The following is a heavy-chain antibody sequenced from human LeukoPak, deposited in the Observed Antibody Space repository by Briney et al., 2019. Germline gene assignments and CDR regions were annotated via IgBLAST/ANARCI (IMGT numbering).Heavy chain of an antibody. D-gene: IGHD2-2*01. CDR2: ISSSSSYI. V-gene: IGHV3-21*01. CDR1: GFTFSSYS. Sequence: GGSLRLSCAASGFTFSSYSMNWVRQAPGKGLEWVSSISSSSSYIYYADSVKGRFTISRDNAKNSLYLQMNSLRAEDTAVYYCARVAVVPAATYNWKYDVSSNWFDPWGQGTLVTVSS. J-gene: IGHJ5*02. CDR3: ARVAVVPAATYNWKYDVSSNWFDP.